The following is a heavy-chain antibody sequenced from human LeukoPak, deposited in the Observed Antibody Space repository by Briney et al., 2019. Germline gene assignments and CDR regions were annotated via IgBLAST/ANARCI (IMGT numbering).Heavy chain of an antibody. D-gene: IGHD3-22*01. CDR3: ARDSWYYYDSSGYYSLDY. CDR2: IIPILGIA. J-gene: IGHJ4*02. CDR1: GYNFNGYY. Sequence: GASVKVSCKASGYNFNGYYIHWMRQAPGQGLEWMGRIIPILGIANYAQKFQGRVTITADKSTSTAYMELSSLRSEDTAVYYCARDSWYYYDSSGYYSLDYWGQGTLVTVSS. V-gene: IGHV1-69*04.